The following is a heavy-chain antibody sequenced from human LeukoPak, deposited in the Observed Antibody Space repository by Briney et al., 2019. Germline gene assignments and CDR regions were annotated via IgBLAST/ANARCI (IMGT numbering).Heavy chain of an antibody. CDR1: GYTFTGYY. Sequence: ASVKVSCKASGYTFTGYYMHWVRQAPGQGLERMGWINPNSGGTNYAQKFQGWVTMTRDTSISTAYMELSRLRSDDTAVYYCARALRSGYDYDYWGQGTLVTVSS. V-gene: IGHV1-2*04. CDR2: INPNSGGT. D-gene: IGHD5-12*01. CDR3: ARALRSGYDYDY. J-gene: IGHJ4*02.